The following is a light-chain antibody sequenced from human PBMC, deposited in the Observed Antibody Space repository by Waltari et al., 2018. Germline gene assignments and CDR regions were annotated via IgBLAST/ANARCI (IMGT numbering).Light chain of an antibody. CDR3: YSSTDNSGI. V-gene: IGLV3-27*01. CDR2: KDS. J-gene: IGLJ2*01. Sequence: CSQHMPGQAPVLMIYKDSERPSRIPGRFSGSSSWATVTLTITGAQVEDESDYYCYSSTDNSGIFGGGTTLTVL.